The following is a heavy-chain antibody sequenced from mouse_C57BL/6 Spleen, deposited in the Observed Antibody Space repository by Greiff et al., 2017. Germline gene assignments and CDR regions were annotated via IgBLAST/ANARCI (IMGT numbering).Heavy chain of an antibody. D-gene: IGHD2-5*01. V-gene: IGHV5-16*01. Sequence: EVMLVESEGGLVQPGSSMKLSCTASGFTFSDYYMAWVRQVPEKGLEWVANINYDGSSTYYLDSLKSRFIISRDNAKNILYLQMSSLKSEDTATYYCARGAYYSNYDWYVDVWGTGTTVTVAS. CDR2: INYDGSST. CDR3: ARGAYYSNYDWYVDV. CDR1: GFTFSDYY. J-gene: IGHJ1*03.